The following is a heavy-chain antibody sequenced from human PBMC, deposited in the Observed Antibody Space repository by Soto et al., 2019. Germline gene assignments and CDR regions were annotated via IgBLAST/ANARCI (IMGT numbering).Heavy chain of an antibody. J-gene: IGHJ5*02. CDR2: INHSGST. D-gene: IGHD6-6*01. V-gene: IGHV4-34*01. Sequence: NPSETLSLTCAVYGGSFSGYYWSWIRQPPGKGLEWIGEINHSGSTNYNPSLKSRVTISVDTSKNQFSLKLSSVTAADTAVYYCARASYWFDPWGQGTLVTVSS. CDR3: ARASYWFDP. CDR1: GGSFSGYY.